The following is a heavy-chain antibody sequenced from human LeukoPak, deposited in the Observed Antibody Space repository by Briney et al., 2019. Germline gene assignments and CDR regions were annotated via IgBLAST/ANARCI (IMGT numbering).Heavy chain of an antibody. CDR1: GYTFTSYY. V-gene: IGHV1-46*01. CDR3: ARDTHDYGDYIHYYYYGMDV. D-gene: IGHD4-17*01. J-gene: IGHJ6*02. Sequence: ASVKVSCKASGYTFTSYYMHWVRQAPGQGLEWMGIINPSGGSTSYAQKFQGRVTMTRDTSTSTVYMELSSLRSEDTAVYYCARDTHDYGDYIHYYYYGMDVWGQGTTVTVSS. CDR2: INPSGGST.